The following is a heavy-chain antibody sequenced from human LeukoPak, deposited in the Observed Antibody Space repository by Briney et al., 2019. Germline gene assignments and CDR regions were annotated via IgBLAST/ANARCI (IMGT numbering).Heavy chain of an antibody. D-gene: IGHD6-13*01. Sequence: SETLSLTCAVYGGSFSGYYWSWIRQPPGKGLEWIGEINHSGSTNYSPSLKSRVTISVDTSKNQFSLKLSSVTAADTAVYYCARGSGSPRIAAAGTDFDYWGQGTLVTVSS. CDR3: ARGSGSPRIAAAGTDFDY. J-gene: IGHJ4*02. V-gene: IGHV4-34*01. CDR1: GGSFSGYY. CDR2: INHSGST.